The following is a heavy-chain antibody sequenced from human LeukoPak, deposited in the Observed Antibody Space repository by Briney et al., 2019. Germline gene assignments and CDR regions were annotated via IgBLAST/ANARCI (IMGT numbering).Heavy chain of an antibody. CDR3: ARERFYYDSSPVA. V-gene: IGHV3-48*04. CDR1: GFTFSSYS. D-gene: IGHD3-22*01. Sequence: PGGSLRLSCAASGFTFSSYSMNWVRQAPGKGLEWVSYISSSGSTIYYADSVKGRFTISRDNAKNSLYLQMNSLRAEDTAVYYCARERFYYDSSPVAWGQGTLVTVSS. J-gene: IGHJ5*02. CDR2: ISSSGSTI.